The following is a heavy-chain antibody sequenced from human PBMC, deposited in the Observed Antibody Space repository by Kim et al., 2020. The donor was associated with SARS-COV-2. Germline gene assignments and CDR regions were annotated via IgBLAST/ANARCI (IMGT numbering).Heavy chain of an antibody. CDR2: IYYSGST. CDR3: ARERAYYYDSSGRFDL. Sequence: SETLSLTCTVSGGSISSYYWSWIRQPPGKGLEWIGYIYYSGSTNYNPSLKSRVTISVDTSKNQFSLKLSSVTAADTAVYYCARERAYYYDSSGRFDLWGRGTLVTVSS. D-gene: IGHD3-22*01. J-gene: IGHJ2*01. CDR1: GGSISSYY. V-gene: IGHV4-59*01.